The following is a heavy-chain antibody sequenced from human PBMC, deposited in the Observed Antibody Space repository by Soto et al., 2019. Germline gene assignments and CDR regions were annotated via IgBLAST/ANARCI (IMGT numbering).Heavy chain of an antibody. CDR1: GFSVRTSGVG. CDR3: TRGGITIFGVVTHSYYYGMDV. CDR2: IYWNDDK. V-gene: IGHV2-5*01. Sequence: ANPKQTLTLTCTFSGFSVRTSGVGLGWIRQPPGKALEWLALIYWNDDKRYSPSLKSRLTITKDSAKNKVVLKMTNMDTLATATYYCTRGGITIFGVVTHSYYYGMDVWGQGSTVTVSS. D-gene: IGHD3-3*01. J-gene: IGHJ6*02.